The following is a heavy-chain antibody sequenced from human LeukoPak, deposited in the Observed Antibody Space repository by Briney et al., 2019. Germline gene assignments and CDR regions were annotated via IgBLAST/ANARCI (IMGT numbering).Heavy chain of an antibody. J-gene: IGHJ4*02. Sequence: GGSLRLSCAASGFSFSDYYVSWIRQAPGKGLECVSYISSRGTTIYYADSVKGRFTISRDNAKNSLYLQMSSLRAEDTAVYYCAREAVGATSVGFDYWGQGTLVTVSS. CDR1: GFSFSDYY. CDR2: ISSRGTTI. V-gene: IGHV3-11*01. D-gene: IGHD1-26*01. CDR3: AREAVGATSVGFDY.